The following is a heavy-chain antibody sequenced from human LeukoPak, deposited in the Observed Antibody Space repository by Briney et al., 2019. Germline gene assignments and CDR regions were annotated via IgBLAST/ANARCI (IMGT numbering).Heavy chain of an antibody. CDR2: IYPADSST. Sequence: GGALLISCKGSGFYFSNYWIGWVRQLPGKGPEWVGFIYPADSSTRYSPSFQGQLTISADKSISTAYLQWSSLKASDTAMYYCARRYYHTTEFDHWGQGTLVTVSS. CDR1: GFYFSNYW. D-gene: IGHD3-10*01. J-gene: IGHJ5*02. CDR3: ARRYYHTTEFDH. V-gene: IGHV5-51*01.